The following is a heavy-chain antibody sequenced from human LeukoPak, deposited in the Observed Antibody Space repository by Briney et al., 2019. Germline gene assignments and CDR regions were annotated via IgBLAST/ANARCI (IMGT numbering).Heavy chain of an antibody. D-gene: IGHD2-15*01. CDR1: GYTFTTYG. Sequence: ASVKVSCKTSGYTFTTYGITWVRQAPGQGLEWMGWISGYNGNTNYAEKFQGRVTMTTDTSTRTAYMELRNLRSDDTAFYYCARDDLDCSGGTCYPDNYWGQGTLVAVSA. J-gene: IGHJ4*02. CDR3: ARDDLDCSGGTCYPDNY. V-gene: IGHV1-18*01. CDR2: ISGYNGNT.